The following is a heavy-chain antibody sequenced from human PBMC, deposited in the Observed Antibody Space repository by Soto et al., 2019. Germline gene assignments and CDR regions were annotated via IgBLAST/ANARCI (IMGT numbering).Heavy chain of an antibody. D-gene: IGHD6-19*01. J-gene: IGHJ4*02. CDR3: AKDRANTAVANFDY. Sequence: GGSLRLSCAASGFTFSSYAMSWVRQAPGKGLEWVSAISGSGGNTYYADSVKGRFTISRDNSKNTLYLQMNSLRAEDTAEYYCAKDRANTAVANFDYWAQGTPVTVSS. V-gene: IGHV3-23*01. CDR2: ISGSGGNT. CDR1: GFTFSSYA.